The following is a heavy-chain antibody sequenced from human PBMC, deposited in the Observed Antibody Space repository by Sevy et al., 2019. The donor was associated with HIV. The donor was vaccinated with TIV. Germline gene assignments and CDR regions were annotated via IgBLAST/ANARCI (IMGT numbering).Heavy chain of an antibody. CDR3: LRSGGAYDDGFDP. J-gene: IGHJ5*02. V-gene: IGHV3-48*03. D-gene: IGHD3-16*01. CDR2: IRNSGDV. Sequence: GESLKISCAGSGFTFSNYDMNWVRQAPGKGLEWISKIRNSGDVYYADSVKARFTNSRDNSKKSLSLQMNSLRVDDTAVYYCLRSGGAYDDGFDPWGQGTLVTVSS. CDR1: GFTFSNYD.